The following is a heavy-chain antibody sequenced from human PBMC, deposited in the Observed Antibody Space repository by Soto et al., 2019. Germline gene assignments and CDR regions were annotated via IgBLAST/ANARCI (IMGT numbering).Heavy chain of an antibody. J-gene: IGHJ3*01. Sequence: QITLKESGPTLVKPTQPLTLTCTFSGFSLTTRAVGVAWIRQPPGKALQWLALIYWDDDKRYSPSLNGRLTITKDTSKNQVVLTMTNMNAVDTATYYCARQSSLKTHDAFDVWGQGTMVTVSS. CDR1: GFSLTTRAVG. CDR2: IYWDDDK. V-gene: IGHV2-5*02. CDR3: ARQSSLKTHDAFDV. D-gene: IGHD2-15*01.